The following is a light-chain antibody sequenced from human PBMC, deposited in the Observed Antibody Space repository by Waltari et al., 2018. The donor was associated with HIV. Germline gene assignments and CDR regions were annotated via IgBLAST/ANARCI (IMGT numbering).Light chain of an antibody. CDR3: GTWDSSLSAYV. CDR2: DNN. CDR1: SSNIRNTY. J-gene: IGLJ1*01. V-gene: IGLV1-51*01. Sequence: QSVLTQPPSVSAAAGQKVTISCPGSSSNIRNTYVSWYQQLPGTAPKLLIYDNNKRPSGIPDRFSGSKSGTSATLGITGLQTGDEADYYCGTWDSSLSAYVFGTGTKVTVL.